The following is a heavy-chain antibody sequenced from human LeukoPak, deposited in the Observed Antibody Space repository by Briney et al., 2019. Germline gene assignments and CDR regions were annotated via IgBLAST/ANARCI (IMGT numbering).Heavy chain of an antibody. J-gene: IGHJ6*02. V-gene: IGHV5-10-1*01. CDR3: ALGVYSSSLLYYYGMDV. D-gene: IGHD6-6*01. CDR2: IDPSDSYT. Sequence: GESLKISCKGSGYSFTSYWISWVRQMPGKGLEWMGRIDPSDSYTNYSPSFQGHVTISADKSISTAYLQWSSLKASDTAMYYCALGVYSSSLLYYYGMDVWGQGTTVTVSS. CDR1: GYSFTSYW.